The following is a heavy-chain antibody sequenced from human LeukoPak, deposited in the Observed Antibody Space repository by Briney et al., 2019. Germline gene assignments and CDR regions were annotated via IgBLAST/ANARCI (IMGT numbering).Heavy chain of an antibody. CDR3: ARHGYSSSPARRGRVVPRTRIDY. V-gene: IGHV5-51*01. D-gene: IGHD6-13*01. CDR2: IYPGDSDT. J-gene: IGHJ4*02. Sequence: PGESLKISCKGSGYSFTSYWIGWVRQMPGKGLEWMGIIYPGDSDTRYSPSFQGQVTISADKSISTAYLQWSSLKASDTAMYYCARHGYSSSPARRGRVVPRTRIDYWGQGTLVTVSS. CDR1: GYSFTSYW.